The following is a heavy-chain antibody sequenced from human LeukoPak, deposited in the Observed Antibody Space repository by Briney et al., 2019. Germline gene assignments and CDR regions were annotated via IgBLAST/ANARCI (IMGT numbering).Heavy chain of an antibody. CDR1: GGSISSGGYS. Sequence: SETLSLTCTVSGGSISSGGYSWTWIRQPPGKGLEWIGFFYYTGSTYYNPSLKSRVTISLDTSKNQFSLKLNSVTAADTAVYYCARGTTVSTPDFDYWGQGTLVTVSS. D-gene: IGHD4-11*01. V-gene: IGHV4-30-4*07. CDR3: ARGTTVSTPDFDY. J-gene: IGHJ4*02. CDR2: FYYTGST.